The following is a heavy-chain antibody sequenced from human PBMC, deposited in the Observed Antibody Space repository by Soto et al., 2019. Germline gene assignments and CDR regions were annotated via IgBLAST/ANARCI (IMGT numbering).Heavy chain of an antibody. V-gene: IGHV4-39*01. CDR3: ARPAAMGEGYYYYYYMDV. Sequence: SETLSLTCTVSGGSISSSSYYWGWIRQPPGKGLEWIGSIYYSGSTYYNPSLKSRVTISVDTSKNQFSLKLSSVTAADTAVYYCARPAAMGEGYYYYYYMDVWGKGTTVTVSS. J-gene: IGHJ6*03. CDR1: GGSISSSSYY. D-gene: IGHD2-2*01. CDR2: IYYSGST.